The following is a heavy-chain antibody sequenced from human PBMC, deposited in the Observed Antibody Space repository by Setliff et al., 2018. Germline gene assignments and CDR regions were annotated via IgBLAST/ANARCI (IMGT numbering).Heavy chain of an antibody. V-gene: IGHV4-39*02. CDR1: GGSVSSGYYY. D-gene: IGHD3-9*01. Sequence: PSETLSLTCNVSGGSVSSGYYYWDWVRQPPGKGLEWIGTVYYTGRTYYNPSLKSRVTIAVDAPDNHFTLKLRSVTAADTAVYDCARAPNDLGVDWLFNNYFDYWGHGTLVTVSS. CDR2: VYYTGRT. CDR3: ARAPNDLGVDWLFNNYFDY. J-gene: IGHJ4*01.